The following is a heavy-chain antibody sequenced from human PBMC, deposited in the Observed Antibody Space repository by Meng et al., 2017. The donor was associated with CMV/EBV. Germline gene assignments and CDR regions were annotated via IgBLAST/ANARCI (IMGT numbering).Heavy chain of an antibody. D-gene: IGHD4-23*01. V-gene: IGHV3-66*02. CDR3: ARAGGYGGNPNYFDY. CDR2: IYSGGST. CDR1: GFTVSSNY. J-gene: IGHJ4*02. Sequence: GGSLRLSCAASGFTVSSNYMSWVRQAPGKGLEWVSVIYSGGSTYYADSVKGRFTISRDNSKNTLYLQMNSLRAEDTAVYYCARAGGYGGNPNYFDYWGQGTLVTVSS.